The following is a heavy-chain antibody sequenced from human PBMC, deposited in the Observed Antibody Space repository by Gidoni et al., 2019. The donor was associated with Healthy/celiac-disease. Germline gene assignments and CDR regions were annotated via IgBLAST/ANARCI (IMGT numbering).Heavy chain of an antibody. D-gene: IGHD6-19*01. V-gene: IGHV3-9*01. J-gene: IGHJ2*01. Sequence: EVQLVESGGGLVQPGRSLRLSCAASGFPFDDYAMHWVRQAPGKGLEWVSGISWNSGSIGYADSVKGRFTISRDNAKNSLYLQMNSLRAEDTALYYCAKDIVMGSGGNLLGYFDLWGRGTLVTVSS. CDR3: AKDIVMGSGGNLLGYFDL. CDR2: ISWNSGSI. CDR1: GFPFDDYA.